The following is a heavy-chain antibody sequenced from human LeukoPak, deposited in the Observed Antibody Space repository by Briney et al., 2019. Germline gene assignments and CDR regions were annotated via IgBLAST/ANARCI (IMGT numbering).Heavy chain of an antibody. CDR3: AKMMGQRLYDYCMDV. CDR1: GFTFSYYY. D-gene: IGHD3-16*01. Sequence: PGGSLRLSCAASGFTFSYYYMSWVRQAPGKGLEWVSAMSGSGDGTYYADSVKGRFTISRDNSKNTLYLQMNSLRAEDTAVYYCAKMMGQRLYDYCMDVWGKGTTVTVSS. CDR2: MSGSGDGT. J-gene: IGHJ6*03. V-gene: IGHV3-23*01.